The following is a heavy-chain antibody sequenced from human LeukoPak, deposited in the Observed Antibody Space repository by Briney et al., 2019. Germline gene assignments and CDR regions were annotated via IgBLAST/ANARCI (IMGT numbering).Heavy chain of an antibody. CDR2: IRQDGNQK. CDR3: ARVQLWEPAYYAMDV. V-gene: IGHV3-7*01. CDR1: GFTFSNYW. D-gene: IGHD3-16*01. J-gene: IGHJ6*02. Sequence: GGSLRLSCVASGFTFSNYWMAWARQAPGKGLEWLTNIRQDGNQKQYVDSVKGRFTISRDNAKETLYLEMSGLRDEDTALYFCARVQLWEPAYYAMDVWGQGTTVTVSS.